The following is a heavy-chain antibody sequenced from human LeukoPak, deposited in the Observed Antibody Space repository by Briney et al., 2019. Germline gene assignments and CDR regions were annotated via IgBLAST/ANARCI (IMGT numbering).Heavy chain of an antibody. CDR2: ISHDGSNK. D-gene: IGHD3-22*01. J-gene: IGHJ4*02. CDR1: GFSLSSYG. V-gene: IGHV3-30*03. CDR3: ARDFYDSSGYYQVNY. Sequence: PGGSLRLSCAASGFSLSSYGMHWVRQAPGKGLEWVAVISHDGSNKDFADSLKGRFTISRDNSKSTLYLQMNSLRAEDTAVYYCARDFYDSSGYYQVNYWGQGTLVTVSS.